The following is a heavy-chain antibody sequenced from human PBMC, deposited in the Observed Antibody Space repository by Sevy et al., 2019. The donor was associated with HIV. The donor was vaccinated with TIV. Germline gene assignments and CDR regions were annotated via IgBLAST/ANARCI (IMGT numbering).Heavy chain of an antibody. D-gene: IGHD4-4*01. V-gene: IGHV3-23*01. CDR2: ISGSGGST. Sequence: GGSLRLSCAASGFTFSSYAMSWVRQAPGKGLEWVSAISGSGGSTYYAYSVKGRFIIFGDTSKKTLYMQMNSLRAEDTAVYYCAKDHGSTVTMPFDYWGQGTLVTVSS. CDR1: GFTFSSYA. CDR3: AKDHGSTVTMPFDY. J-gene: IGHJ4*02.